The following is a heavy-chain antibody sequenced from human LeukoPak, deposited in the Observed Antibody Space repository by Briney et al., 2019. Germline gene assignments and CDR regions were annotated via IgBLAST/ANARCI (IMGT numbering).Heavy chain of an antibody. D-gene: IGHD3-10*01. CDR3: ARHYDSGTYPLDY. CDR1: GGSIRSYY. Sequence: SETLSLTCSVSGGSIRSYYWSWIRQPPGKGLEWIGNIYYSGSTNYNPSLKSRVTISVDTSKNQFSLKLSSVTAADTAVYYCARHYDSGTYPLDYWGQEPWSPSPQ. CDR2: IYYSGST. V-gene: IGHV4-59*01. J-gene: IGHJ4*01.